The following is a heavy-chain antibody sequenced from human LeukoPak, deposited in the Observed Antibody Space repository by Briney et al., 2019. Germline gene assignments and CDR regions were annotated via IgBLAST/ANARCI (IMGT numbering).Heavy chain of an antibody. CDR2: MNPNSGNT. J-gene: IGHJ4*02. V-gene: IGHV1-8*01. CDR3: AKDSSGYYSSNFDY. D-gene: IGHD3-22*01. Sequence: ASVKVSCKASGYTFTSYDINWVRQATGQGLEWMGWMNPNSGNTGHAQKFQGRVTITADKSTSTAYMELSSLRSEDTAVYYCAKDSSGYYSSNFDYWGQGTLVTVSS. CDR1: GYTFTSYD.